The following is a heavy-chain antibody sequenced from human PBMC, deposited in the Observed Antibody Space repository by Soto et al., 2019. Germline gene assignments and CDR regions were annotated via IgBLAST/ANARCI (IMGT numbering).Heavy chain of an antibody. CDR2: IVPIFGTA. CDR3: AREGASGSHIGY. CDR1: GGTFSSYA. D-gene: IGHD3-22*01. Sequence: QVQLVQSGAEVKKPGSSVKVSCKASGGTFSSYAISWVRQAPGQGLEWMGGIVPIFGTANYAQKFQGRVTITADESTSTAYMERSSRRSEDTAVYYCAREGASGSHIGYWGQGTLVTVSS. V-gene: IGHV1-69*01. J-gene: IGHJ4*02.